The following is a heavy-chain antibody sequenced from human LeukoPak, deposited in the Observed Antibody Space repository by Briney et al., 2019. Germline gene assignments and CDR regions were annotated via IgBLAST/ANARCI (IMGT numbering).Heavy chain of an antibody. Sequence: SETLSLTCAVYGGSFSGYYWSWIRQPPGKGLEWIGEINHSGSTNYNPSLKSRVTISVDTSKNQFSLKLSSVTAADTAVYYCASNAYCGGDCYSEYFQHWGQGTLVTVSS. CDR2: INHSGST. V-gene: IGHV4-34*01. D-gene: IGHD2-21*02. CDR1: GGSFSGYY. J-gene: IGHJ1*01. CDR3: ASNAYCGGDCYSEYFQH.